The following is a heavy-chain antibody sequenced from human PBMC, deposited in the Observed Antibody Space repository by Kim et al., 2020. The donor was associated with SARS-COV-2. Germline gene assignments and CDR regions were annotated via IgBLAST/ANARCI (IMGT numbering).Heavy chain of an antibody. CDR2: INHSGST. CDR3: GPLDGYNWEDAFDI. Sequence: SETLSLTCAVYGGSFSGYYWSWIRQPPGKGLEWIGEINHSGSTNYNPSLKSRVTISVDTSKNQFSLKLSSVTAADTAVYYCGPLDGYNWEDAFDIWGQGTMVTVSS. J-gene: IGHJ3*02. D-gene: IGHD5-12*01. CDR1: GGSFSGYY. V-gene: IGHV4-34*01.